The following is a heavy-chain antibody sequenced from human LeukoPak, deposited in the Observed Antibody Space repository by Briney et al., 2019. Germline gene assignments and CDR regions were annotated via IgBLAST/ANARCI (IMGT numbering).Heavy chain of an antibody. CDR2: IYYSGST. V-gene: IGHV4-61*01. D-gene: IGHD5-18*01. CDR1: SGSISTSNYY. CDR3: ARTTEGGYTYNYFYYYYMDV. J-gene: IGHJ6*03. Sequence: SETLSLTCTVSSGSISTSNYYWSWIRQPPGEGLEWIGYIYYSGSTNYNPSLKSRISISVDTSKNQFSLKLSSVTAADTAVYYCARTTEGGYTYNYFYYYYMDVWGKGTTVTISS.